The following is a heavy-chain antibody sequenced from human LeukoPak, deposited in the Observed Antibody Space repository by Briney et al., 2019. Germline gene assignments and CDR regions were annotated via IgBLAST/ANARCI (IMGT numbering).Heavy chain of an antibody. CDR3: ARDPTFSSGLNWFDP. CDR2: INHSGST. D-gene: IGHD6-19*01. V-gene: IGHV4-34*01. Sequence: SETLSLTCAVYGGSFSGYYWSWIRQPPGKGLEWIGEINHSGSTNYNPSLKSRVTISVDTSKNQFSLKLSSVTAADTAVYYCARDPTFSSGLNWFDPWGQGTLGTVSS. J-gene: IGHJ5*02. CDR1: GGSFSGYY.